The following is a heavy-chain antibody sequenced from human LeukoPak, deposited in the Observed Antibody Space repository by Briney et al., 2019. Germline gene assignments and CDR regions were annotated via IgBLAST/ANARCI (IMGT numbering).Heavy chain of an antibody. D-gene: IGHD1-26*01. CDR1: GFTFSTAW. V-gene: IGHV3-15*01. Sequence: GGSLRLSCAASGFTFSTAWMNWVRQAPGKGLEWVGRIQTKADGGTTDYAAPVKGRFIISREDSKNTLYLQMNSLKIEDTAVYYCATDPGEWEPIWGQGTMVTVSS. J-gene: IGHJ3*02. CDR3: ATDPGEWEPI. CDR2: IQTKADGGTT.